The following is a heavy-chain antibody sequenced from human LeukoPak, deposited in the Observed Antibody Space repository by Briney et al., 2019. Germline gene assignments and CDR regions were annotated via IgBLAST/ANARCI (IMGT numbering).Heavy chain of an antibody. J-gene: IGHJ4*02. D-gene: IGHD3-22*01. CDR1: GGSFSGYY. V-gene: IGHV4-34*01. CDR3: ARVPAYYYDSSGYYGPFDY. Sequence: SETLSLTCAVYGGSFSGYYWSWIRQPPGKGLEWIGEINHSGSTYYNPSLKSRVTISVDTSKNQFSLKLSSVTAADTAVYYCARVPAYYYDSSGYYGPFDYWGQGTLVTVSS. CDR2: INHSGST.